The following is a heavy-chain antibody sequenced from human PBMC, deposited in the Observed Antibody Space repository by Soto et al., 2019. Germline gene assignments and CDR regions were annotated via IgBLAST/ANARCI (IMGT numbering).Heavy chain of an antibody. J-gene: IGHJ6*02. Sequence: SETLSLTCTVSGGSISSGGYYWSWIRQHPGKGLEWIGYIYYSGSTYYNPSLKSRVTISVDTSKNQFSLKLSSVTAADTAVYYCARDSSGFIYGMDVWGQGTTVTVSS. D-gene: IGHD3-22*01. CDR2: IYYSGST. CDR3: ARDSSGFIYGMDV. V-gene: IGHV4-31*03. CDR1: GGSISSGGYY.